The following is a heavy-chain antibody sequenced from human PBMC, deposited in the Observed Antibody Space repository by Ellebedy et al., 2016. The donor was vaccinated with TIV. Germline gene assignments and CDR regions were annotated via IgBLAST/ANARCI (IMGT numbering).Heavy chain of an antibody. J-gene: IGHJ6*02. CDR1: GFTFSTYP. CDR3: VNLFLGYYGMDV. Sequence: GESLKISCSASGFTFSTYPMQWVRQAPGKGLQYVAGVSWNGVATYYPDSMKVKFTISRDNSKNTVYLQVNSLTTEDTGVYYCVNLFLGYYGMDVWGQGTTVTVSS. CDR2: VSWNGVAT. D-gene: IGHD2-21*01. V-gene: IGHV3-64D*06.